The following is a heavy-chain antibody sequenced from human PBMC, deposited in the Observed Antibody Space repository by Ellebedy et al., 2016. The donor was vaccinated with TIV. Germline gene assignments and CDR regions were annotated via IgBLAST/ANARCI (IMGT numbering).Heavy chain of an antibody. Sequence: GESLKISXVVSAFTFSNYWMTWVRQAPGKGLEWVAHIKQGGSEGYYVDSVKGRFTISKDNAKNSLYLQMNSLRVEDTAVYYCARVLWRPTTGLRFDNWGQGTLVTVSS. J-gene: IGHJ4*02. CDR2: IKQGGSEG. D-gene: IGHD1-1*01. CDR1: AFTFSNYW. CDR3: ARVLWRPTTGLRFDN. V-gene: IGHV3-7*01.